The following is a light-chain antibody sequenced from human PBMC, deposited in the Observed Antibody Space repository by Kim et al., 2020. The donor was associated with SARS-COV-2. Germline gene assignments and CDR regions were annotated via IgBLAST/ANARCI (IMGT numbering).Light chain of an antibody. J-gene: IGKJ1*01. CDR1: QDISRS. CDR2: AAS. V-gene: IGKV1-27*01. CDR3: QKYDSAPWT. Sequence: DIQMTQSPSSLSASVGDRVTITCRASQDISRSLAWYQQGPGKVPNLLIYAASTLQSGVPSRFSGSGSGTEFTLTISSLQPEDVATYYCQKYDSAPWTFGPGTKVDIK.